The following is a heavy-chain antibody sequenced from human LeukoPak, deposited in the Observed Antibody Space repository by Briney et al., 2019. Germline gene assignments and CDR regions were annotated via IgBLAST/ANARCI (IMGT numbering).Heavy chain of an antibody. J-gene: IGHJ5*02. V-gene: IGHV1-18*04. CDR1: GYRFTSDG. Sequence: VASVTVSCKASGYRFTSDGITWVRQAPGQGLEWMGWISPYNGYTKYAENLQGRVTMTADTSTSTAFLELRYLRFDDTAVYYCARDHYADYFRWFDPWGQGTLVTVSS. CDR3: ARDHYADYFRWFDP. D-gene: IGHD4-17*01. CDR2: ISPYNGYT.